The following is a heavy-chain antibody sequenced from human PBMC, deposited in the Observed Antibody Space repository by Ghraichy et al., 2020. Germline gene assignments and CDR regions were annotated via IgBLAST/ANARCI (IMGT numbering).Heavy chain of an antibody. Sequence: GGSLRLSCAASGFTFSNSGMHWVRQAPGKGLEWVAFIRYDGSNKYYADSVKGRFTISRDNSKNTLYLQMNSLRVEDMAVYYCAKSAAGVGNNWFDPWGQGTLVTVSS. V-gene: IGHV3-30*02. CDR3: AKSAAGVGNNWFDP. D-gene: IGHD6-13*01. CDR2: IRYDGSNK. J-gene: IGHJ5*02. CDR1: GFTFSNSG.